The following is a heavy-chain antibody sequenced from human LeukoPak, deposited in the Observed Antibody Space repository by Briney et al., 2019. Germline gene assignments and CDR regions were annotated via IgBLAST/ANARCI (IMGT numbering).Heavy chain of an antibody. J-gene: IGHJ4*02. CDR2: IYTSGGT. Sequence: SETLSLTCTVFGGSISSYYWSWIRQPAGKGLGWIGRIYTSGGTNYNPSLKSRVTMSVDTSKNQFSLKLSSVTAADTAVYYCAREAMVRGVILLVYFDYWGQGTLVTVSS. D-gene: IGHD3-10*01. V-gene: IGHV4-4*07. CDR3: AREAMVRGVILLVYFDY. CDR1: GGSISSYY.